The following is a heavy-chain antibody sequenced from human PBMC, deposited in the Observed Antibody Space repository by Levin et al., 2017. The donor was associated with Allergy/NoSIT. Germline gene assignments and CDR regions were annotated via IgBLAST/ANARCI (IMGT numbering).Heavy chain of an antibody. CDR2: IYYSGST. J-gene: IGHJ6*03. CDR3: ARMVYYYYYMDG. D-gene: IGHD3-10*01. CDR1: GGSISSSSYY. V-gene: IGHV4-39*01. Sequence: SETLSLTCTVSGGSISSSSYYWGWIRQPPGKGLEWIGSIYYSGSTYYNPSLKSRVTISVDTSKNQFSLKLSSVTAADTAVYYCARMVYYYYYMDGWGKGTTVTVSS.